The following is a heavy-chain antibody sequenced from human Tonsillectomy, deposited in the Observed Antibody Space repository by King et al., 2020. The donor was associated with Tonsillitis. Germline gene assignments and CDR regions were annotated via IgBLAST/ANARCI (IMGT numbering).Heavy chain of an antibody. Sequence: VQLVESGGDLVQPGRSLRLSCAVSGFTFHGYAIVWVRHAPGKGLEWVSGISWNSVGIAYADSVKGRFTISRDHAKNSLYLQMHSLRLEDTGLYYCAKGIAWTYELPADYWGQGTLVTVSS. D-gene: IGHD1-7*01. CDR2: ISWNSVGI. J-gene: IGHJ4*02. CDR1: GFTFHGYA. V-gene: IGHV3-9*01. CDR3: AKGIAWTYELPADY.